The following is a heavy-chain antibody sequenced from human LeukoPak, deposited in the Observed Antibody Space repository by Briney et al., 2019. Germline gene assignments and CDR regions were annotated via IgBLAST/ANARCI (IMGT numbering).Heavy chain of an antibody. V-gene: IGHV1-3*01. CDR3: ARVGYVRGARH. CDR1: GYTFTSYA. J-gene: IGHJ4*02. Sequence: ASVKASCKASGYTFTSYAMHWVRQSPGQRLEWMGWINAGNGNTKYSQKFQGSVTITRDTSASTAYMELSSLRSEDTAVYYCARVGYVRGARHWGQGTLVTVSS. D-gene: IGHD3-10*02. CDR2: INAGNGNT.